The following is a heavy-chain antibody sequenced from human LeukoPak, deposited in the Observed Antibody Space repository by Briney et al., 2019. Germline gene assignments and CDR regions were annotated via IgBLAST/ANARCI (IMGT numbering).Heavy chain of an antibody. J-gene: IGHJ4*02. Sequence: GGSLRLSCAASGFTFSSYAMSWVRQAPGKGLEWVSAISGSGGSTYYADSVKGRFTISRDNSKNTLYLQMNSLRAEDTAVYYCAKLGVALATSESYFDYWGLVTLVTVSS. D-gene: IGHD5-24*01. CDR3: AKLGVALATSESYFDY. CDR2: ISGSGGST. V-gene: IGHV3-23*01. CDR1: GFTFSSYA.